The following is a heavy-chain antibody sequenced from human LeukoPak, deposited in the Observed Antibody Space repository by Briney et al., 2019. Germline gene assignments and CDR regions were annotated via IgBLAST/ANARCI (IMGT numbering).Heavy chain of an antibody. J-gene: IGHJ3*02. Sequence: ASETLSLTCAVYGGSFSGYYWSWIRQPPGKGLEWIGEINHSGSTNYNPSLKSRVTISVDTSKNQFSLKLNSVTAADTAVYYCAKSNGYGLVDIWGQGTMVTVSS. CDR1: GGSFSGYY. CDR2: INHSGST. CDR3: AKSNGYGLVDI. D-gene: IGHD3-10*01. V-gene: IGHV4-34*01.